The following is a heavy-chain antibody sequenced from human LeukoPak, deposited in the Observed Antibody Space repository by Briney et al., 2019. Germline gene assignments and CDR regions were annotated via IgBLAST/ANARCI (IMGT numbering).Heavy chain of an antibody. CDR1: GGSISSSSYY. J-gene: IGHJ4*02. V-gene: IGHV4-39*07. CDR2: IYYSGST. D-gene: IGHD3-9*01. CDR3: ARDEKTMFWPYYFDY. Sequence: PSETLSLTCTVSGGSISSSSYYWGWIRQPPGKGLEWIGSIYYSGSTYYNPSLKSRVTISVDTSKNQFSLKLSSVTAADTAVYYCARDEKTMFWPYYFDYWGQGTLVTVSS.